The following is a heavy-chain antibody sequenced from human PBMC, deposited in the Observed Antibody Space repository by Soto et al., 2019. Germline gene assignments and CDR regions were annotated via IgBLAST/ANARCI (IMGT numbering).Heavy chain of an antibody. CDR1: GFTIGDYA. Sequence: GGSLRLSCTASGFTIGDYAMSWFRKDPGKGLEWVGFIRSKAYGGTTEYAASVKGRFTISRDDSKSIAYLQMNSLKTEDTAVYYCTRDEVPEYYDFWSGYSRDGSWFDPWGQGTLVTVSS. CDR3: TRDEVPEYYDFWSGYSRDGSWFDP. D-gene: IGHD3-3*01. J-gene: IGHJ5*02. CDR2: IRSKAYGGTT. V-gene: IGHV3-49*03.